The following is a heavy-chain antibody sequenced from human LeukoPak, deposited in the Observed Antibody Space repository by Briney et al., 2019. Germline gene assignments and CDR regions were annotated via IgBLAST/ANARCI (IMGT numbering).Heavy chain of an antibody. CDR2: IYHSGST. V-gene: IGHV4-30-2*01. CDR3: ARASIAVAGPNFDY. Sequence: SETLSLTCTVSGGSISSGGYYWSWIRQPPGKGLEWIGYIYHSGSTYYNPSLKSRVTISVDRSKNQFSLKLSSVTAADTAVYYCARASIAVAGPNFDYWGQGTLVTVSS. J-gene: IGHJ4*02. D-gene: IGHD6-19*01. CDR1: GGSISSGGYY.